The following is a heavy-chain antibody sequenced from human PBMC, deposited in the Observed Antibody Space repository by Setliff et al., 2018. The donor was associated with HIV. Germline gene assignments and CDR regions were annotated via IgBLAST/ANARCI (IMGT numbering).Heavy chain of an antibody. Sequence: SETLSLTCTVSGGSISSYYWSWIRQPPGKGLEWIGYIYYSGSTNYNPSLKSRVTISVDTSKNQFSLKLSSVTAADTAVYYCARDRSRHYGAGGRLDVWGKGTTVTVSS. CDR3: ARDRSRHYGAGGRLDV. CDR2: IYYSGST. CDR1: GGSISSYY. J-gene: IGHJ6*04. D-gene: IGHD4-17*01. V-gene: IGHV4-59*12.